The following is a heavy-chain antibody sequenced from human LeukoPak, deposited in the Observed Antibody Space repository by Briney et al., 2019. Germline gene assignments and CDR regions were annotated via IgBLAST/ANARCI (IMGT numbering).Heavy chain of an antibody. Sequence: ASVKVSCKASGYTFTSYGISWVRQAPGQGLEWMGWINTNTGNPTYAQGFTGRFVFSLDTSVSTAYLQINSLKAEDTAVYYCARDYCSSTSCYAYYYYGMDVWGQGTTVTVSS. V-gene: IGHV7-4-1*02. D-gene: IGHD2-2*01. CDR3: ARDYCSSTSCYAYYYYGMDV. CDR1: GYTFTSYG. CDR2: INTNTGNP. J-gene: IGHJ6*02.